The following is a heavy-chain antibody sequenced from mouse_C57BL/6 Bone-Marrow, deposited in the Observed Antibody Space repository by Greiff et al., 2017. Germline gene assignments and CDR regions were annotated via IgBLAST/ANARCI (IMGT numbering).Heavy chain of an antibody. D-gene: IGHD2-3*01. CDR2: IYPGSGST. Sequence: QVQLQQPGAELVKPGASVTMSCKASGYTFTSYWITWVKQRPGQGLEWIGDIYPGSGSTNYNEKFKSKATLTVDTDSSTAYMQLSSLTSEDSAVYYCANDGYYAYYLDYGGQGTTLTVSS. V-gene: IGHV1-55*01. CDR1: GYTFTSYW. CDR3: ANDGYYAYYLDY. J-gene: IGHJ2*01.